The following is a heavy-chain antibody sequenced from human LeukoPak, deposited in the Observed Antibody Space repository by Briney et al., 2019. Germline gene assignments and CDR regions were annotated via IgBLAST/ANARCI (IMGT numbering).Heavy chain of an antibody. CDR3: AEASAYSSSWYPDAFDI. D-gene: IGHD6-13*01. V-gene: IGHV3-33*06. J-gene: IGHJ3*02. Sequence: GGSLRLSCAASGFTFNRYGMYWVRQAPGKGLEWVAVIWNDGSNEYYADSVKGRFTISRDNSKNTLYLQMNSLRAEDTAVYYCAEASAYSSSWYPDAFDIWGQGTMVTVSS. CDR2: IWNDGSNE. CDR1: GFTFNRYG.